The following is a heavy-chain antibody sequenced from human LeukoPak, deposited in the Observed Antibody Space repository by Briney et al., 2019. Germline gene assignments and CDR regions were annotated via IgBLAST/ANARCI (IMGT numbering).Heavy chain of an antibody. CDR3: ARHFLSSVVVPAAIPWFDP. Sequence: SETLSLTCVLYGGSSSGYYWSWTRQPPGKGLEWIGEINHSGSTNYNPSLKSRVTISVDTSKNQFSLKLSSVTAADTAVYYCARHFLSSVVVPAAIPWFDPWGQGTLVTVSS. CDR2: INHSGST. J-gene: IGHJ5*02. V-gene: IGHV4-34*01. CDR1: GGSSSGYY. D-gene: IGHD2-2*01.